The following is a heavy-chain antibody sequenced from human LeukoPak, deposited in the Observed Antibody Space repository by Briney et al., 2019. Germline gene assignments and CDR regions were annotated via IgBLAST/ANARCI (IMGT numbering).Heavy chain of an antibody. V-gene: IGHV4-30-2*01. D-gene: IGHD3-22*01. J-gene: IGHJ5*02. CDR3: ARLYYYDSSGPDWFDP. CDR1: GGSISSGGYY. CDR2: IYHSGST. Sequence: SETLSLTCTVSGGSISSGGYYWSWIRQPPGKGLEWIGYIYHSGSTYYNPSLKSRVTISVDRSKNQFSLKLSSVTAADTAVYYCARLYYYDSSGPDWFDPWRQGTLVTVSS.